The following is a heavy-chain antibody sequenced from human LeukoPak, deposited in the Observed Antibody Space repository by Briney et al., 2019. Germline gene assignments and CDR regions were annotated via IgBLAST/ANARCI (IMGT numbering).Heavy chain of an antibody. J-gene: IGHJ4*02. D-gene: IGHD4-17*01. Sequence: SQTRSLTCTVSGGSVSSGGYYWSWIRQHPGQGLEWIGYIYYSGSTYYNPSLQSRVTISVDTSKNQFSLKLSSVTAADTAVYYCARSAQTVTTFTLDYWGQGTLVTVSS. CDR3: ARSAQTVTTFTLDY. CDR1: GGSVSSGGYY. CDR2: IYYSGST. V-gene: IGHV4-31*03.